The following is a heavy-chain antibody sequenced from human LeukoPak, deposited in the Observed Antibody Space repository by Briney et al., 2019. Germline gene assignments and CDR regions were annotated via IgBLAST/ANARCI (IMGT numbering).Heavy chain of an antibody. Sequence: AASVKVSCKASGYTFTIHGITWVRQAPGQGLEGMGWISTYNVNTNYAQKLQGRVTMTTDTSTSTAYMELRSLRSDDTAVYYCARDQYYDSKGWFDPWGQGTLVTVSS. V-gene: IGHV1-18*04. CDR1: GYTFTIHG. CDR2: ISTYNVNT. J-gene: IGHJ5*02. CDR3: ARDQYYDSKGWFDP. D-gene: IGHD3-22*01.